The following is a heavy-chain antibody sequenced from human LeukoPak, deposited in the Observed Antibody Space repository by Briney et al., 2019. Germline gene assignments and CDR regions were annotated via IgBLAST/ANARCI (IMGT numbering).Heavy chain of an antibody. CDR3: ARDRLWEGGYFDY. D-gene: IGHD1-26*01. CDR1: GGTFSSYA. V-gene: IGHV1-69*05. Sequence: ASVKISCKASGGTFSSYAISWVRQAPGQGLEWMGRFIPIFGTANYAQKFQGRVTITTDESTITADMELSSLRSEDTAVYYCARDRLWEGGYFDYWGQGTLVTVSS. J-gene: IGHJ4*02. CDR2: FIPIFGTA.